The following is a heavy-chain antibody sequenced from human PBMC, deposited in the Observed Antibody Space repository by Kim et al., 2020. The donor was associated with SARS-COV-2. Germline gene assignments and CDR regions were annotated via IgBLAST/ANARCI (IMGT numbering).Heavy chain of an antibody. CDR3: ARGKAARPFDY. CDR2: INHSGST. J-gene: IGHJ4*02. D-gene: IGHD6-6*01. V-gene: IGHV4-34*01. Sequence: SETLSLTCAVYGGSFSGYYWSWIRQPPGKGLEWIGEINHSGSTNYNPSLKSRVTISVDTSKNQFSLKLSSVTAADTAVYYCARGKAARPFDYWGQGTLVT. CDR1: GGSFSGYY.